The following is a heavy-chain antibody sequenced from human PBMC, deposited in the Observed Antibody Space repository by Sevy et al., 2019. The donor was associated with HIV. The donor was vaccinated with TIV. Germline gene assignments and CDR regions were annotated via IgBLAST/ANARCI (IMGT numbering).Heavy chain of an antibody. J-gene: IGHJ4*01. V-gene: IGHV3-7*01. CDR2: IKQDESGK. D-gene: IGHD2-15*01. CDR3: AREVGSFNWRPYDFDS. CDR1: GFRFTDYW. Sequence: GGSLRLSCAASGFRFTDYWMSWVRQTPGKGLEWVATIKQDESGKYYVDSVKGRFVTSRDNGKTSVFLQMNSLRVEDTAVYYCAREVGSFNWRPYDFDSWGQGTLVTVSS.